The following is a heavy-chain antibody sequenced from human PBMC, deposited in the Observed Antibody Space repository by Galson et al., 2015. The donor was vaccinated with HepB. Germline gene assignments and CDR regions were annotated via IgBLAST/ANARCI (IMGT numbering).Heavy chain of an antibody. CDR3: ARGRRDTAMVTRVSWFDP. CDR1: GGTFSSYA. J-gene: IGHJ5*02. V-gene: IGHV1-69*13. CDR2: IIPIFGTA. D-gene: IGHD5-18*01. Sequence: SVKVSCKASGGTFSSYAISWVRQAPGQGLEWMGGIIPIFGTANYAQKFQGRVTITADESTSTAYMELSSLRSEDTAVYYCARGRRDTAMVTRVSWFDPWGQGTLSPSPQ.